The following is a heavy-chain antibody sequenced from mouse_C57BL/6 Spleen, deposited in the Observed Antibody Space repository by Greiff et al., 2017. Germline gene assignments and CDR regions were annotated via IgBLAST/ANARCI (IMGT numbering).Heavy chain of an antibody. Sequence: VQLQQSGAELVRPGASVKLSCTASGFNIKDDYMHWVKQRPEQGLEWIGWIDPENGDTEYASKFQGKATITADTSSNTAYLQLSSLTSEDTAVYYCTRGVGRYWGQGTTLTVSS. CDR2: IDPENGDT. CDR3: TRGVGRY. CDR1: GFNIKDDY. V-gene: IGHV14-4*01. D-gene: IGHD4-1*01. J-gene: IGHJ2*01.